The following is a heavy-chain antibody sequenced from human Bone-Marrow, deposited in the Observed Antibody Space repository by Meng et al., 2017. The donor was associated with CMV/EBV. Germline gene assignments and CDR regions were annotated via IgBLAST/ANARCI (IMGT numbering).Heavy chain of an antibody. CDR1: GFTFSSYS. CDR2: ISSSSSYI. V-gene: IGHV3-21*01. CDR3: ARDMVRRVGSFGY. J-gene: IGHJ4*02. D-gene: IGHD3-10*01. Sequence: GGSLRLSCAASGFTFSSYSINWVRQAPGKGLEWVSSISSSSSYIYYADSVKGRFTISRDNAKNSLYLQMNSLRAEDTAVYYCARDMVRRVGSFGYWGQGNLVTVSS.